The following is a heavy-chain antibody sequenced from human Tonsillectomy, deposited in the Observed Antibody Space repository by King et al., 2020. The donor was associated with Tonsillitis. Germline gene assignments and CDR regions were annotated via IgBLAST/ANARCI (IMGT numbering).Heavy chain of an antibody. CDR1: GFTFISYA. Sequence: VQLVESGGGLVQPGGSLRLSCAASGFTFISYAMILVRQAPGTGLEWVSDISGSGGSTYYADSVKGRFTSSRDNSKNTLYLHMSSLRAEDTAVYYCATEGMGYSYGQDYHYMDVWGKGTTVTVSS. V-gene: IGHV3-23*04. D-gene: IGHD5-18*01. CDR2: ISGSGGST. J-gene: IGHJ6*03. CDR3: ATEGMGYSYGQDYHYMDV.